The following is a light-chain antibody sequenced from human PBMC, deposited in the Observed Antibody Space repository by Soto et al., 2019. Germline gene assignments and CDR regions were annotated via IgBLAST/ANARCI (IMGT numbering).Light chain of an antibody. CDR1: SSNIGAGYD. CDR2: GNS. J-gene: IGLJ2*01. CDR3: QSSDSSLSGPS. V-gene: IGLV1-40*01. Sequence: QSVLTQPPSVSGAPGQRVTISCTGSSSNIGAGYDVHWYQQLPGTAPKLLIYGNSNRPSGVPDRFSGSKSGTSASLAITGLQAEDEADYYCQSSDSSLSGPSFGGGTKLTVL.